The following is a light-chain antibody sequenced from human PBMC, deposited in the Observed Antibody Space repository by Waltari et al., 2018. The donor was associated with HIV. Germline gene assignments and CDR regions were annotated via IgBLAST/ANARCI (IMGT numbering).Light chain of an antibody. Sequence: DIQMTQSPSSLSASIGDTVTVTCRASQDIRNFLAWYQQKPGKNPQLLIYAASTLQSGVPSRFSGSGSGTDFVLTITSLQPEDGATYFCQKYDSAPLTFGQGTKVEIK. CDR3: QKYDSAPLT. CDR1: QDIRNF. CDR2: AAS. J-gene: IGKJ1*01. V-gene: IGKV1-27*01.